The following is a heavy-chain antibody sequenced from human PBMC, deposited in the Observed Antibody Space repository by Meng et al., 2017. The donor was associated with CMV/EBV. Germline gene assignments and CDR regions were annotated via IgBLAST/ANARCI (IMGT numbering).Heavy chain of an antibody. J-gene: IGHJ4*02. Sequence: LQLQESGPGLVKSSEALSLTCTVSGGSISSSSYYWGWIRQPPGKGLEWIGSIYYSGSTYYNPSLKSRVTISVDTSKNQFSLKLSSVTAADTAVYYCARRLAAAGSFDYWGQGTLVTVAS. CDR2: IYYSGST. CDR1: GGSISSSSYY. D-gene: IGHD6-13*01. V-gene: IGHV4-39*07. CDR3: ARRLAAAGSFDY.